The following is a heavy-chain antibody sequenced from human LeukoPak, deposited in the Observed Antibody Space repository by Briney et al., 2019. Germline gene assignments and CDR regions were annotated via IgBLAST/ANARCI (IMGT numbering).Heavy chain of an antibody. CDR2: ISGNSDTT. J-gene: IGHJ5*02. CDR1: GFSSSVYT. V-gene: IGHV3-23*01. D-gene: IGHD3-3*01. Sequence: GATLRLSREDSGFSSSVYTMSLVRPAPRKGVERVSSISGNSDTTYSSNSVKGRSTISREHFRNTVHSNMSMLGAETPACYYCAKGGQDFDFWRIDHWGQGKLVIVSS. CDR3: AKGGQDFDFWRIDH.